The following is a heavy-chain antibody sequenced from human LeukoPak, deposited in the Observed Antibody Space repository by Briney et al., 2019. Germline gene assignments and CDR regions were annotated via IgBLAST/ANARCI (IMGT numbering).Heavy chain of an antibody. J-gene: IGHJ4*02. CDR3: ARRSSGGGLFDY. CDR1: GGSISSSSYY. D-gene: IGHD6-19*01. Sequence: PSETLSLTCTVSGGSISSSSYYWVGIRQPPGKGLEWIGSIFYSGNTYYNVSLKSRVTIAVDTSKNHFSLQLSSVTSADTAVYYCARRSSGGGLFDYWGQGTLVTVSS. V-gene: IGHV4-39*02. CDR2: IFYSGNT.